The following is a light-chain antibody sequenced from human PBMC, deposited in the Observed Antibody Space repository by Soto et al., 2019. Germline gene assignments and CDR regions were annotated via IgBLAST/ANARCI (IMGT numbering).Light chain of an antibody. V-gene: IGKV1-33*01. CDR3: QQYDTRPTMT. CDR1: QVIDNY. CDR2: AAS. Sequence: IQLTQSQSSLSEPVGESVTINCRASQVIDNYLNWYQHIPGEAPKLLIYAASYLETGVPARFSGSGSGTDFSFTITSLQPEDSSTYYCQQYDTRPTMTFGQGARLEIK. J-gene: IGKJ5*01.